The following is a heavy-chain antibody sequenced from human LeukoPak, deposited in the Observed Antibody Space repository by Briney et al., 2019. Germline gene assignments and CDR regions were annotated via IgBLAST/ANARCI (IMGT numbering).Heavy chain of an antibody. V-gene: IGHV3-74*01. CDR2: ITNDGSST. J-gene: IGHJ4*02. CDR1: GLTFSSHW. D-gene: IGHD4-23*01. CDR3: ARGRPHGNDY. Sequence: GGSLRLSCAASGLTFSSHWMHWVRQAPGKGLVWVSRITNDGSSTTYADSVKGRFSISRDNAKNTLYLQMNSLRVEDAAVYYCARGRPHGNDYWGQGTLVTVSS.